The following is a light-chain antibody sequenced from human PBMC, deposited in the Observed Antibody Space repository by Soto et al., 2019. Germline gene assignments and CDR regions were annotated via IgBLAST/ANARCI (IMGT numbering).Light chain of an antibody. V-gene: IGKV3-20*01. CDR2: RGS. CDR1: QNIRGNE. CDR3: QDYGTSAPWT. Sequence: EVVLTQSPGTLSLSPGERATLSCRASQNIRGNELAWYQQNPGQAPRLLIYRGSSRATGIPDRFSGRGSGTDFTLTISRLEPEDFAVYYCQDYGTSAPWTFGRGTKVEIK. J-gene: IGKJ1*01.